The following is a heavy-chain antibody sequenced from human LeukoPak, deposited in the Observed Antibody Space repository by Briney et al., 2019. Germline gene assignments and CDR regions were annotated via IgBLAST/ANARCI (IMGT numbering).Heavy chain of an antibody. CDR3: ARDCSSGNCRGALGY. CDR1: GFSLRKHP. V-gene: IGHV3-64*01. J-gene: IGHJ4*02. CDR2: ISGDGGTT. D-gene: IGHD3-22*01. Sequence: GGSLRLSCAASGFSLRKHPMHWVRQAPGKGLEFVSAISGDGGTTFYASSVKGRFTISRDNSKNMVVLQMGSLRTDDMGVYFCARDCSSGNCRGALGYWGQGALVTVSS.